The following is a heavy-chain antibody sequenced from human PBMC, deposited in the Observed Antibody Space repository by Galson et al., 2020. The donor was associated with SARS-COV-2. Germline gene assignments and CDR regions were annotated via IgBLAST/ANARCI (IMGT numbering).Heavy chain of an antibody. CDR2: IKQDGSEK. CDR3: ARDIVVRGATNYYYGMDV. V-gene: IGHV3-7*01. CDR1: GFTFSSYW. D-gene: IGHD3-10*01. J-gene: IGHJ6*02. Sequence: GGSLRLSCAASGFTFSSYWMSWVRQAPGKGLEWVANIKQDGSEKYYLDSVKGRFTISRDNAKNSLYLQMNSLRAEDTAVYYCARDIVVRGATNYYYGMDVWGQGTTVTVSS.